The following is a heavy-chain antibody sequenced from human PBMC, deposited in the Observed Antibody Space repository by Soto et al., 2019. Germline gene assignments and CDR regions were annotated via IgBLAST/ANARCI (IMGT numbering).Heavy chain of an antibody. CDR1: GFTFNSYP. CDR2: ISYDGRND. CDR3: AIDPYFDX. V-gene: IGHV3-30*04. J-gene: IGHJ4*02. Sequence: GGSLRLSFAASGFTFNSYPLHWVRQAPGKGLEWVAVISYDGRNDYYGDSVRVRFTISRDNSKNMVYLQMNSLTPEDTAVYYCAIDPYFDXWGQGTLVTVSX.